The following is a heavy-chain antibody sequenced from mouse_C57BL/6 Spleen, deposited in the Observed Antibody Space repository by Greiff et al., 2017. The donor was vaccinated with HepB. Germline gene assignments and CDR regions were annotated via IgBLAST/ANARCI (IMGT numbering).Heavy chain of an antibody. Sequence: EVMLVESGGGLVKPGGSLKLSCAASGFTFSSYTMSWVRQTPEKRLEWVATISGGGGNTYYPDSVKGRFTISRDNAKNTLYLQMSSLRSEDTAVYYCARLRDYVDYWGQGTTLTVSS. CDR2: ISGGGGNT. J-gene: IGHJ2*01. CDR1: GFTFSSYT. V-gene: IGHV5-9*01. CDR3: ARLRDYVDY.